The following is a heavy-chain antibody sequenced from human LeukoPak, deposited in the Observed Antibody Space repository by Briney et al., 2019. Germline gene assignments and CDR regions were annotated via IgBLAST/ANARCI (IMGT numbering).Heavy chain of an antibody. CDR1: GYTFTSYG. J-gene: IGHJ5*02. CDR3: ARDRIQLWPGRGANWFDP. Sequence: ASVKVSCKASGYTFTSYGISWVRQAPGQGLEWMGWISAYNGNTNYAQKLQGRVTMTTDTSTSTAYMELRSLRSDDTAVYYCARDRIQLWPGRGANWFDPWGQGTLVTVSS. V-gene: IGHV1-18*01. CDR2: ISAYNGNT. D-gene: IGHD5-18*01.